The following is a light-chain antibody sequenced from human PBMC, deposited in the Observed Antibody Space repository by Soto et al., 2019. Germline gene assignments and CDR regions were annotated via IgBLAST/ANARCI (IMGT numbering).Light chain of an antibody. CDR1: SSDVGVYNS. V-gene: IGLV2-14*01. CDR3: SSYRSSSTYV. Sequence: QSVLTQPASVSGSPGQSITISCTGTSSDVGVYNSVSWYQQYPGKAPKLMMYEVSNRPSGVSDRFSGSKSGNTASLTISGLQTGDEADYYCSSYRSSSTYVFGTGTKVTVL. CDR2: EVS. J-gene: IGLJ1*01.